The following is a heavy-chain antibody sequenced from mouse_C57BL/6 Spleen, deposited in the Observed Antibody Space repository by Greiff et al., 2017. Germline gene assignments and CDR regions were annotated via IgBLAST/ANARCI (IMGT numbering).Heavy chain of an antibody. CDR1: GYTFTDYE. CDR2: IDPETGGT. V-gene: IGHV1-15*01. J-gene: IGHJ2*01. Sequence: QVQLQQSGAELVRPGASVTLSCKASGYTFTDYEMHWVKQTPVHGLEWIGAIDPETGGTAYNQKFKGKAILTADKSSSTAYMELRSLTSEDSAVYYCTGVITTVVAYYFDYWGQGTTLTVSS. CDR3: TGVITTVVAYYFDY. D-gene: IGHD1-1*01.